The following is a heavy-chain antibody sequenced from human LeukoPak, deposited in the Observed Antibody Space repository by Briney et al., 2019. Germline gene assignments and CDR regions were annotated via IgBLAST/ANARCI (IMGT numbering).Heavy chain of an antibody. V-gene: IGHV1-18*01. J-gene: IGHJ6*03. CDR3: ARLYGDYGLYYMDV. Sequence: ASVKVSCEASGYTFTSYGISWVRQAPGQGLEWMGWISAYNGNTNYAQKLQGRVTMTTDTSTSTAYMELRSLRSDDTAVYYCARLYGDYGLYYMDVWGKGTTVTISS. CDR1: GYTFTSYG. D-gene: IGHD4-17*01. CDR2: ISAYNGNT.